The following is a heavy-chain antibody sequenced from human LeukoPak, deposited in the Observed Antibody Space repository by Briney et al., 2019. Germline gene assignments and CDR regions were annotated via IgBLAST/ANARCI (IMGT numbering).Heavy chain of an antibody. CDR2: ISYDGSNK. Sequence: PGAILGLSCASSGFTFSSYAMHWVRQAPGKGLEWVAVISYDGSNKYYADSVKGRFTISRDNAKKSLYLQMNRLKDEDTAVYYCARGVDAGIWGQGTMVTVSS. J-gene: IGHJ3*02. CDR1: GFTFSSYA. D-gene: IGHD3-9*01. CDR3: ARGVDAGI. V-gene: IGHV3-30-3*01.